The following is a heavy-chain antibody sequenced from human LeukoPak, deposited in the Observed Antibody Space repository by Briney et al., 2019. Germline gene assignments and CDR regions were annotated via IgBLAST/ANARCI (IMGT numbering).Heavy chain of an antibody. CDR3: AQGSGQYYEY. V-gene: IGHV3-15*07. J-gene: IGHJ4*02. CDR2: IKSKSAGGTT. Sequence: GRSLRLSCAASGFTFSSYGMHWVRQAPGKGLEWVGRIKSKSAGGTTDFAAPVKGRFTISRDDSKNTLYLQMNSLTSEDTAVYYCAQGSGQYYEYWGQGTLVTVSS. CDR1: GFTFSSYG. D-gene: IGHD3-22*01.